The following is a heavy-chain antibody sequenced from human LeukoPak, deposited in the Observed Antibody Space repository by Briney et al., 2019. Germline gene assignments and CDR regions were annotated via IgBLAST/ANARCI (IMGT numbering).Heavy chain of an antibody. V-gene: IGHV3-21*01. Sequence: GGSLRLSCAASGFTFSSYSMNWVRQAPGKGLEWVSSISSSSYIYYADSVKGRFTISRDNAKNSLYLQMNSLRAEDTAVYYCARALLNTGGYSYGLDAFDIWGQGTMVTVSS. CDR1: GFTFSSYS. CDR3: ARALLNTGGYSYGLDAFDI. J-gene: IGHJ3*02. D-gene: IGHD5-18*01. CDR2: ISSSSYI.